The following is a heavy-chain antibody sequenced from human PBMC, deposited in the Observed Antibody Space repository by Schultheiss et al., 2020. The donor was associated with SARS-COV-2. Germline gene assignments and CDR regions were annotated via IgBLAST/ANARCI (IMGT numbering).Heavy chain of an antibody. CDR1: GGSFSGYY. V-gene: IGHV4-34*01. CDR2: IYHSGST. CDR3: ARGHGTTVDGMDV. Sequence: SETLSLTCAVYGGSFSGYYWSWIRQPPGKGLEWIGYIYHSGSTYYNPSLKSRVTILVDKSKNQFSLNLSSVTAADTAVYYCARGHGTTVDGMDVWGQGTTVTVSS. D-gene: IGHD4-23*01. J-gene: IGHJ6*02.